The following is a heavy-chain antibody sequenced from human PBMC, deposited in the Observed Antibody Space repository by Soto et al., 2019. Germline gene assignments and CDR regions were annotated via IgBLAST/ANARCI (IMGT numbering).Heavy chain of an antibody. CDR2: IIHIFGSA. CDR1: GGTLISYA. J-gene: IGHJ6*02. V-gene: IGHV1-69*13. D-gene: IGHD2-15*01. CDR3: ARGKFYCSGGRCYSRYYYGMDV. Sequence: SVKDTCKASGGTLISYAISGVGQAHGQEVEWMGGIIHIFGSANYAQKFQGRVMITADEATSRAYMELSSLRSEDTTVYYCARGKFYCSGGRCYSRYYYGMDVWGQGTTVTVSS.